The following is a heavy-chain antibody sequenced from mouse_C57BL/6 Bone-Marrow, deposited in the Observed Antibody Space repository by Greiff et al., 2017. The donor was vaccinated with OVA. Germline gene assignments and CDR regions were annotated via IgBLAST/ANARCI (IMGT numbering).Heavy chain of an antibody. CDR1: GYSITSGYY. CDR3: ARDTGYYGSSPWFAY. Sequence: VQLQQSGPGLVKPSQSLSLTCSVTGYSITSGYYWNWIRQFPGNKLEWMGYISYDGSNHYNPSLKNRISITRDTSKNQFFLKLNSVTTEDTATYYCARDTGYYGSSPWFAYWGQGTLVTVSA. J-gene: IGHJ3*01. CDR2: ISYDGSN. V-gene: IGHV3-6*01. D-gene: IGHD1-1*01.